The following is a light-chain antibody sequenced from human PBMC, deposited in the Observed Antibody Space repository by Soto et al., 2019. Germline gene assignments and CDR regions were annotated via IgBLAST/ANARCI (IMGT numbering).Light chain of an antibody. CDR2: EVV. J-gene: IGLJ1*01. V-gene: IGLV2-8*01. CDR3: SSYAGSNKSV. CDR1: KSAIGVYDF. Sequence: QSVLTQPPSASGSPGQSVTISCTGTKSAIGVYDFVSWYQHPPGKAPRLIIYEVVQRPSGVPDRFSGSKAGNTDTPTVPGLQPDDEADYYCSSYAGSNKSVFGTGTKVAVL.